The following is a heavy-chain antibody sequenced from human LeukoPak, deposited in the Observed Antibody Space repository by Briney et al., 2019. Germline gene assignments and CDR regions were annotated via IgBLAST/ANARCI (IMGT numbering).Heavy chain of an antibody. CDR1: GFTFSSYW. J-gene: IGHJ3*02. D-gene: IGHD1-1*01. V-gene: IGHV3-74*01. CDR2: ISADGSFT. CDR3: ATANSGPDI. Sequence: GGSLRLSCAASGFTFSSYWMHWVRQAPGKGLAWVTRISADGSFTLYADSVKGRFTISRDNAKNTLYLQMNSLRAEDTAVYYCATANSGPDIWGQGTTVTVSS.